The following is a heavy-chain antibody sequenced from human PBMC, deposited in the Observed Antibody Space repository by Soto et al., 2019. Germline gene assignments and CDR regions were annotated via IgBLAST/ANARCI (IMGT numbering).Heavy chain of an antibody. J-gene: IGHJ5*02. D-gene: IGHD3-10*01. V-gene: IGHV4-31*03. CDR2: IYYSGST. CDR3: ARAEWFGELRNWFDP. Sequence: QVQLQESGPGLVKPSQTLSLTCTVSGGSISSGGYYWSWIRQHPGKGLEWIGYIYYSGSTYYNPSLKSRVTRSVDTSKNQFSLKLSSVTAADTAVYYCARAEWFGELRNWFDPWGQGTLVTVSS. CDR1: GGSISSGGYY.